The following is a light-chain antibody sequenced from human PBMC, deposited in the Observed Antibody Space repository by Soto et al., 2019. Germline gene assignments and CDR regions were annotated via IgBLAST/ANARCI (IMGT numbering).Light chain of an antibody. V-gene: IGLV4-69*02. Sequence: QLVLTQPPSASASLGASVALTCTLSSGHRNYAIAWHQQQPQQGPRFLMKLNNDGSHNKGDGIPDRFSGSSSGPVRYLTISSLQSEDEADYYCQTWASGTRVFGGGTKLTVL. CDR2: LNNDGSH. J-gene: IGLJ3*02. CDR3: QTWASGTRV. CDR1: SGHRNYA.